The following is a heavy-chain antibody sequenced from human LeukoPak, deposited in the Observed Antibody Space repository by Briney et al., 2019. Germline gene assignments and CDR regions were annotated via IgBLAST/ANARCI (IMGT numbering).Heavy chain of an antibody. D-gene: IGHD6-19*01. CDR2: IIPILGIA. J-gene: IGHJ4*02. Sequence: SVKVSCKASGGTFSSYAISWVRQAPGQGLEWMGRIIPILGIANYAQKFQGRVTITADKSTSTAYMELSSLRAEDTAVYYCARLVGQWLVLDYWGQGTLVTVSS. V-gene: IGHV1-69*04. CDR1: GGTFSSYA. CDR3: ARLVGQWLVLDY.